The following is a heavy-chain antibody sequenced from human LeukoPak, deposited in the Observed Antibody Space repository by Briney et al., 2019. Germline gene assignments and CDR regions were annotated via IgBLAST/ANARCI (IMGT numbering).Heavy chain of an antibody. CDR3: ARDRLSSGWYSGFDY. J-gene: IGHJ4*02. Sequence: SETLSLTCTVSGGSISSYYWSWIRQPPGKGLEWIGCIYYSGSTNYNPSLKSRVTISVDTSKNQFSLKLSSVTAADTAVYYCARDRLSSGWYSGFDYWGQGTLVTVSS. CDR1: GGSISSYY. D-gene: IGHD6-19*01. CDR2: IYYSGST. V-gene: IGHV4-59*01.